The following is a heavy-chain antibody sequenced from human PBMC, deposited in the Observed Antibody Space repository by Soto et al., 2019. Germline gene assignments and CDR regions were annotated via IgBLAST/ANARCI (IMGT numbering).Heavy chain of an antibody. CDR2: VRKRGGDDYTT. V-gene: IGHV3-72*01. CDR1: GFSFSDHY. Sequence: GGSLRLSCAASGFSFSDHYMDWIRQAPGKGLEWVGRVRKRGGDDYTTEYAASVKGRFIISRDDSKNSLYLQMNSLKTEDTAVYFCARCPTTFNNYGFDSWGQGALVTVSS. D-gene: IGHD4-17*01. CDR3: ARCPTTFNNYGFDS. J-gene: IGHJ4*02.